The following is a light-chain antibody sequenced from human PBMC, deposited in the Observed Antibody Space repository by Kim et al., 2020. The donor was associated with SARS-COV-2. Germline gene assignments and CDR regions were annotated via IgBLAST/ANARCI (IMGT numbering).Light chain of an antibody. CDR3: NSRDSSGNHVV. Sequence: ALRQTVRSTCKGDSLRSYYASWYQQKPGQAPVLVIYGKNNRPSGIPDRFSGSSSGNTATLTITGAQAEDEADYYCNSRDSSGNHVVFGGGTQLTVL. J-gene: IGLJ2*01. V-gene: IGLV3-19*01. CDR1: SLRSYY. CDR2: GKN.